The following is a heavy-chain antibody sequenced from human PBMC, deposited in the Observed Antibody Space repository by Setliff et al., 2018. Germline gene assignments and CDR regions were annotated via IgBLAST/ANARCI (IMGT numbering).Heavy chain of an antibody. Sequence: ASVKVSCKASGYTFPRYYMHWVRQAPGQGLEWMGIINPSGGSTSYAQKFQGRVTMTRDTPTSTVYMELSSLRSEDTAVYYCARARTGSPLAGNWFDPWGQGTLVTVSS. D-gene: IGHD3-10*01. CDR1: GYTFPRYY. V-gene: IGHV1-46*01. J-gene: IGHJ5*02. CDR3: ARARTGSPLAGNWFDP. CDR2: INPSGGST.